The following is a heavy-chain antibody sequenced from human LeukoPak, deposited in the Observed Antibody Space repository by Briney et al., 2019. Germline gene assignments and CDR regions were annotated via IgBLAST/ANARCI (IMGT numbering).Heavy chain of an antibody. CDR2: IDPNSGGT. Sequence: GASVKVSCKASGYTFTGYYMHWVRQAPGQGLEWMGWIDPNSGGTNYAQKFQGRVTMTRDTSISTAYMDLNRLRSDDTAVYYCAREYYYGSGNYYNRIDYWGQGTLVTVSS. D-gene: IGHD3-10*01. CDR1: GYTFTGYY. CDR3: AREYYYGSGNYYNRIDY. V-gene: IGHV1-2*02. J-gene: IGHJ4*02.